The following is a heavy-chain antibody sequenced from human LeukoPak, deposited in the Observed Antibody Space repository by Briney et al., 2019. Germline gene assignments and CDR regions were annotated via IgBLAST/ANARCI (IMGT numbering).Heavy chain of an antibody. CDR1: GFTFSSYA. V-gene: IGHV3-23*01. Sequence: GGSLRLSCAASGFTFSSYAMSWVRQAPGMGPEWVSTFGRSGSDTYYSDSVKDRFTIFRDISRNTLYLQMNSLRDEDTAVYYCAKGSLGSWYYFDLWGQGTLVTVSS. J-gene: IGHJ4*02. CDR2: FGRSGSDT. D-gene: IGHD6-13*01. CDR3: AKGSLGSWYYFDL.